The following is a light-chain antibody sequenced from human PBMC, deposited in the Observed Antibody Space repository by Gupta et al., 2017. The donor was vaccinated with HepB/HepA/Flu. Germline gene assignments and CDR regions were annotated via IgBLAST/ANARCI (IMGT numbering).Light chain of an antibody. V-gene: IGKV3-15*01. Sequence: DIVKKQSSAHMYVSPGESANLSSRASQSVSSNLAGYQQKPGQAPRLLIYGASTRATGIPARFSGSGSGTEFTLTISSLQSEDFAVYYGQQYNNWPRTFGQGTKVEIK. CDR3: QQYNNWPRT. J-gene: IGKJ1*01. CDR2: GAS. CDR1: QSVSSN.